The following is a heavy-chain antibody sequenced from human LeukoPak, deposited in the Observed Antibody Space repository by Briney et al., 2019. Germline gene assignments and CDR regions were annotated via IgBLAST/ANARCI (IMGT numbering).Heavy chain of an antibody. CDR3: ARRVPNWYFDL. V-gene: IGHV4-59*08. Sequence: SETLSLTCTVSGGSISSYYWSWIRQPPRKGLEWIGYIYYSGSTNYNPSLKSRVTISVDTSKNQFSLKLSSVTAADTAVYYCARRVPNWYFDLWGRGTLVTVSS. CDR1: GGSISSYY. J-gene: IGHJ2*01. CDR2: IYYSGST.